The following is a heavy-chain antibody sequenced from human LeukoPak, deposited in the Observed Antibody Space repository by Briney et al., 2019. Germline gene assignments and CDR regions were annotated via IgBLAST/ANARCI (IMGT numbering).Heavy chain of an antibody. Sequence: GGSLRLSCAASGFTFSSYAMHWVRQAPGKGLEWVAVISYDGSNKYYADFVKGRFTISRDNSKNTLYLQMNSLRAEDTAVYYLAEGPCGANIVVVTAIPSAGWFDPWGQGTLVTVSS. V-gene: IGHV3-30-3*01. CDR3: AEGPCGANIVVVTAIPSAGWFDP. J-gene: IGHJ5*02. D-gene: IGHD2-21*02. CDR2: ISYDGSNK. CDR1: GFTFSSYA.